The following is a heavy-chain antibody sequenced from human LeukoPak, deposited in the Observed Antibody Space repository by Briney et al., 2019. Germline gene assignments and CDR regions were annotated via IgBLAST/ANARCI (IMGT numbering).Heavy chain of an antibody. Sequence: GGSLRLSCAASGFTFSSYAMSWVRQAPGKGLEWVSAISGSGGSTYYADSVKGRFTISRDNSENTLYLQMNSLRAEDTAVYYCAKSPSSSWYGEYFQHWGQGTLVTVSS. J-gene: IGHJ1*01. D-gene: IGHD6-13*01. CDR3: AKSPSSSWYGEYFQH. CDR1: GFTFSSYA. CDR2: ISGSGGST. V-gene: IGHV3-23*01.